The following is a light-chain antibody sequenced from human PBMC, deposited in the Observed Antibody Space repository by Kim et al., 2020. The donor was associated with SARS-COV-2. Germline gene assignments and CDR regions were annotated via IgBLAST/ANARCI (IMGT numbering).Light chain of an antibody. V-gene: IGLV3-19*01. Sequence: ALGQTVRTTCQGDNLRNFYASWYQQKPSLAPVLVIYGKNNRPSGIPDRFSGSSSGNTASLTITGAQAEDEADYYCNSRDSSGNHWVFGGGTQLTVL. J-gene: IGLJ3*02. CDR3: NSRDSSGNHWV. CDR2: GKN. CDR1: NLRNFY.